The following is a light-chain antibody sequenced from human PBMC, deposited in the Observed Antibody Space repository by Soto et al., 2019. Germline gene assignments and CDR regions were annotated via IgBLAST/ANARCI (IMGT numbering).Light chain of an antibody. CDR2: KAS. J-gene: IGKJ2*01. CDR3: QQYNSYSYT. CDR1: QSISSW. V-gene: IGKV1-5*03. Sequence: DIQMTQSPSTLSASVGDRVTITCRASQSISSWLAWYQQKPGKAPKLLIYKASNLRTGVPSRFSGSGSGTEFTLTISSLQPDDFATYYYQQYNSYSYTFGQGTKLEI.